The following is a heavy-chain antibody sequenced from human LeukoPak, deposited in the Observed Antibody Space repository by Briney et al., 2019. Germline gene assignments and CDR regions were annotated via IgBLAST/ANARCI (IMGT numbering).Heavy chain of an antibody. CDR1: GLTFSDYW. J-gene: IGHJ6*04. Sequence: SGGSLRLSCAASGLTFSDYWMYWVRQDPGKGLEWVANIKHDGSEKYYVDSVKGRFTISRDNAKNSLYLQMNSLRVEDTAVYYCATDRGLRWGKGATVTVSS. V-gene: IGHV3-7*03. CDR3: ATDRGLR. CDR2: IKHDGSEK.